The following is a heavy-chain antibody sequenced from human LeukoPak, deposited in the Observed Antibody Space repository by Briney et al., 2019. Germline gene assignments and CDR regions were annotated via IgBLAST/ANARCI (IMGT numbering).Heavy chain of an antibody. J-gene: IGHJ5*02. CDR1: GGSFSGYY. CDR2: INHSGST. Sequence: PSETLSLTCAVYGGSFSGYYWSWIRQPPGKGLEWIGEINHSGSTNYNPSLKSRVTISVDTPKNQFSLKLSSVTAADTAVYYCARRPRNIVVVVAATGGFDPWGQGTLVTVSS. V-gene: IGHV4-34*01. CDR3: ARRPRNIVVVVAATGGFDP. D-gene: IGHD2-15*01.